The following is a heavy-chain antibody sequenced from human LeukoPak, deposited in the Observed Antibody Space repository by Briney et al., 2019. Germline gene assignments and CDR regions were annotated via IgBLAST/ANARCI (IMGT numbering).Heavy chain of an antibody. Sequence: GGSLRLSCAASGFTFSSYGMHWVRQAPGKGLEWVAVISYDGSNKYYADSVKGRFTISRDNSKNTLYLQMNSLRAEDTAVYYCAKDYSGSLRGYLDYWGQGTLVTVSS. CDR2: ISYDGSNK. D-gene: IGHD1-26*01. CDR1: GFTFSSYG. CDR3: AKDYSGSLRGYLDY. V-gene: IGHV3-30*18. J-gene: IGHJ4*02.